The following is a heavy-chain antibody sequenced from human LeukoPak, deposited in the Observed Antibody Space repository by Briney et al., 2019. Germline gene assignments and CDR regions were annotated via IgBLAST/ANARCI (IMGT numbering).Heavy chain of an antibody. J-gene: IGHJ4*02. D-gene: IGHD3-9*01. V-gene: IGHV4-39*01. CDR1: GGSISSSSYY. CDR3: ARSSDWPPQRNPLFDY. CDR2: IYYSGST. Sequence: SETLSLTCTVSGGSISSSSYYWGWIRQPPGKGLEWIGSIYYSGSTYYNPSLKSRVTISVDTSKNQFSLKLSSVTAADTAVYYCARSSDWPPQRNPLFDYWGQGTLVTVSS.